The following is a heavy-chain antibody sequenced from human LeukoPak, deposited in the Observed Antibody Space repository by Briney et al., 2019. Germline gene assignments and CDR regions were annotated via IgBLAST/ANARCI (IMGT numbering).Heavy chain of an antibody. CDR3: ARVGTYYRSLDS. CDR1: GGSINDAS. V-gene: IGHV4-59*01. CDR2: IYHSGGT. D-gene: IGHD3-10*01. Sequence: SETLSLTCTVSGGSINDASWNWIRKPPGQGLKWIGYIYHSGGTYYNPSLKSRVTISLDTSKNQFSLKLSSVTAADTAVYYCARVGTYYRSLDSWGQGTLVTVSS. J-gene: IGHJ4*02.